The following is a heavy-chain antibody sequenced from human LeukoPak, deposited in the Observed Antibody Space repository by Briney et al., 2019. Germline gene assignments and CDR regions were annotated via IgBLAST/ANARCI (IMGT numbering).Heavy chain of an antibody. Sequence: ASVKVSCKASGNTFTSFHIHWVRQAPGQGLEYMGIIKVYGDTTIYAQKFQGRVTITADESTSTAYMELSSLRSEDTAVYYCARGGYDSSGYYRDWGQGTLVTVSS. J-gene: IGHJ4*02. CDR1: GNTFTSFH. V-gene: IGHV1-46*01. D-gene: IGHD3-22*01. CDR3: ARGGYDSSGYYRD. CDR2: IKVYGDTT.